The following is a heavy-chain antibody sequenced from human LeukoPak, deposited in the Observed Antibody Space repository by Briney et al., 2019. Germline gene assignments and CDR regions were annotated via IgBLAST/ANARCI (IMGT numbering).Heavy chain of an antibody. CDR2: ADGGGSST. D-gene: IGHD3-22*01. Sequence: GGSLRLSCAASGFTFSTHWMHWVRQVPGRGPVWVSRADGGGSSTSYADSVKGRFSISRDNAKSTLYLQMNGLRAEDTAVYYCARGPGSSGGAYVGDYWGHGTLVSVSS. CDR1: GFTFSTHW. CDR3: ARGPGSSGGAYVGDY. V-gene: IGHV3-74*01. J-gene: IGHJ4*01.